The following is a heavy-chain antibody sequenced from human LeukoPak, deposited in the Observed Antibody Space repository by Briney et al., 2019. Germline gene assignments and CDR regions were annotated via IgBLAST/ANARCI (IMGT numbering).Heavy chain of an antibody. CDR2: ISSSRSTI. J-gene: IGHJ6*02. D-gene: IGHD1-20*01. V-gene: IGHV3-48*03. Sequence: GGSLRLSCAASGFTFSSYEMNWVRQAPGKGLEWVSYISSSRSTIYYADSVKGRFTISRDNAKNSLYLQMNSLRAEDTAVYYCARDFPQITGTDYYYYGMDVWGQGTTVTVSS. CDR1: GFTFSSYE. CDR3: ARDFPQITGTDYYYYGMDV.